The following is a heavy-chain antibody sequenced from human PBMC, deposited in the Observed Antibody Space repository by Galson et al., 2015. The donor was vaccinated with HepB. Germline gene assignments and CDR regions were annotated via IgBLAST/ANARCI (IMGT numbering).Heavy chain of an antibody. CDR2: IIPILGIA. CDR3: ARARDIVVVPSANYWFFDL. D-gene: IGHD2-2*01. V-gene: IGHV1-69*04. CDR1: GGSISSYA. Sequence: SVKVSCKASGGSISSYAINWVRQAPGQGLEWMGRIIPILGIANYAQKFQGRVTITADKSTSTAYMELSSLRSEDTAVYYCARARDIVVVPSANYWFFDLWGRGTLVTVSS. J-gene: IGHJ2*01.